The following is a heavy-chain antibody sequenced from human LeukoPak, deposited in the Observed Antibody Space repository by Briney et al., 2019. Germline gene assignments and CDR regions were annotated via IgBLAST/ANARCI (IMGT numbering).Heavy chain of an antibody. CDR2: VYYSGST. CDR1: GGSVSGYC. V-gene: IGHV4-59*02. Sequence: SETLSLTCTVSGGSVSGYCWSWIRQPPGKGLEYIGYVYYSGSTNYNPSLKSRVAMSLDTSKNQFSLRLTSVTPADTAVYYCAREAQGRSFPLYYFDSWGQGTLVSV. J-gene: IGHJ4*01. CDR3: AREAQGRSFPLYYFDS. D-gene: IGHD2-8*01.